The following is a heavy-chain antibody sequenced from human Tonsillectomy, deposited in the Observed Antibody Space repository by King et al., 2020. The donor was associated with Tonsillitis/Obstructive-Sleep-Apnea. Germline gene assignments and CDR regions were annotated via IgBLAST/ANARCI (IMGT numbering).Heavy chain of an antibody. J-gene: IGHJ4*02. CDR2: VSGNGDST. Sequence: VQLVESGGALVQPGGSLRLSCAASGFTFSNYWMIWVRQAPGKGLEWVSAVSGNGDSTYYANPVKGRFTISRDNSKNTLYLQVNNLRAEDTAVYYCAKDGGGLGYWGQGTLVIVSS. V-gene: IGHV3-23*04. CDR1: GFTFSNYW. D-gene: IGHD3-16*01. CDR3: AKDGGGLGY.